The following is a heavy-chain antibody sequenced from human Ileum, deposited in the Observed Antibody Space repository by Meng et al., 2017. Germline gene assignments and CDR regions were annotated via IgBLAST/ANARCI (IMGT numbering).Heavy chain of an antibody. Sequence: QVQLQESGPGLGKPTGTLSLTGAVSGGSIGSSNGWSWVRQPPGKGLEWIGEIYESGSTNYNPSLKSRVTISLDRSKNHFSLKLNSVTAADTAVYYCANIVFNWFDSWGQGTLVTVSS. V-gene: IGHV4-4*02. D-gene: IGHD2-15*01. CDR1: GGSIGSSNG. J-gene: IGHJ5*01. CDR2: IYESGST. CDR3: ANIVFNWFDS.